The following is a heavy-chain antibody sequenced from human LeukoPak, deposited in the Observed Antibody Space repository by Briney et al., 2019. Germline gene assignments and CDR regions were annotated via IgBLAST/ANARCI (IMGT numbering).Heavy chain of an antibody. J-gene: IGHJ4*02. CDR1: GFTFDDYA. Sequence: SLRLSCAASGFTFDDYAMHWVRQAPGKGLEWVSGINWNSGSIAYADSVKGRFTISRDNAKNSLYLQMNSLRPKDTALYFCAKDRISSSGYFDSWGQGTLVTVSS. V-gene: IGHV3-9*01. CDR2: INWNSGSI. D-gene: IGHD6-6*01. CDR3: AKDRISSSGYFDS.